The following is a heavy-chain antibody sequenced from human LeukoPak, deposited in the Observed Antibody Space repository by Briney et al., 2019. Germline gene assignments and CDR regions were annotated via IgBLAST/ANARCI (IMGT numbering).Heavy chain of an antibody. CDR1: GFTFSSYG. V-gene: IGHV3-30*18. D-gene: IGHD4-17*01. CDR3: AKSPSVTTLVDS. J-gene: IGHJ4*02. CDR2: ISYDGSNK. Sequence: PGGSLRLSCAASGFTFSSYGMHWVRQAPGKGLEWVAVISYDGSNKYYADSVKGRFTISGDNSKNTLYLQMNSLRAEDTAVYYCAKSPSVTTLVDSWGQGTLVTVSS.